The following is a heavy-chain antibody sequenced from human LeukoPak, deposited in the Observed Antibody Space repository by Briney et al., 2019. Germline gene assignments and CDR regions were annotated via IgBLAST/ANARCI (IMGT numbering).Heavy chain of an antibody. V-gene: IGHV4-59*12. D-gene: IGHD6-13*01. CDR3: ARRGSAGGRCFDA. CDR2: IYYNGNT. J-gene: IGHJ4*02. Sequence: SSETLSLTCLVSGEPISSYYWSWIRQAPGRGPEYIGNIYYNGNTNYNPSLKSRVTISVDASKNQFSLNLNSVTAADAAVYYCARRGSAGGRCFDAWGQGILVTVSS. CDR1: GEPISSYY.